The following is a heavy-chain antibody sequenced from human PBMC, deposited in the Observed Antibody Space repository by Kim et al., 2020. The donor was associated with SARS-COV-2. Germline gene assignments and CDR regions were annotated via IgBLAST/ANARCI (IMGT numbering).Heavy chain of an antibody. J-gene: IGHJ4*02. CDR1: GFTFSSYD. V-gene: IGHV3-13*01. D-gene: IGHD3-16*01. Sequence: GGSLRLSCAASGFTFSSYDMHWVRQATAKGLEWVSAIDTARDTYYPGSVKGRFTISRENAKNSLYLQMNSLRAGDTAVYYCARVWGSSIDYWGQGTLVTVSS. CDR2: IDTARDT. CDR3: ARVWGSSIDY.